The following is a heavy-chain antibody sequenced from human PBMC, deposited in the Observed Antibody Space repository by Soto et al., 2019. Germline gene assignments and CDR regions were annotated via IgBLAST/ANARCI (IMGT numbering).Heavy chain of an antibody. J-gene: IGHJ4*02. CDR2: TSSTTNYI. Sequence: GGSLRLSCAASGFTFTRYSMNRVRQAPGKGLEWVSSTSSTTNYIYYADSMKGRFTVSRDNAKNSVYLEMNSLSAEDTALYYCARESEDLTSNFDYWGQGTLVTVSS. CDR1: GFTFTRYS. CDR3: ARESEDLTSNFDY. V-gene: IGHV3-21*01.